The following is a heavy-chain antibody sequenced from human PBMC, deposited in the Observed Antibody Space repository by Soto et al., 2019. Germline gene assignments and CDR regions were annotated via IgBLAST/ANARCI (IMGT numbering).Heavy chain of an antibody. Sequence: GASVKVSCKASGYTFTSYGISWVRQAPGQGLEWMGWISAYNGNTNYAQKLQGRVTMTRDTSTSTVYMELSGLRSEDTAVYYCARVGGQWRVPYYFDYWGQGTLVTVSS. CDR3: ARVGGQWRVPYYFDY. V-gene: IGHV1-18*01. CDR2: ISAYNGNT. CDR1: GYTFTSYG. J-gene: IGHJ4*02. D-gene: IGHD6-19*01.